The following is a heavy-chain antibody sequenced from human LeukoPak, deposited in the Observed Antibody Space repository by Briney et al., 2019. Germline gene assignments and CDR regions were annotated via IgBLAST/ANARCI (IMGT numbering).Heavy chain of an antibody. J-gene: IGHJ5*02. D-gene: IGHD3-9*01. V-gene: IGHV4-34*01. Sequence: PSETLSLTCAVYGGSFSGYYWSWIRQPPGKGLEWIGEINHSGSTNYNPSLKSRVTISVDRSKNQFSLKLSSVTAADTAVYYCARTTNYDILTGDVRFDPWGQGTLVTVSS. CDR3: ARTTNYDILTGDVRFDP. CDR2: INHSGST. CDR1: GGSFSGYY.